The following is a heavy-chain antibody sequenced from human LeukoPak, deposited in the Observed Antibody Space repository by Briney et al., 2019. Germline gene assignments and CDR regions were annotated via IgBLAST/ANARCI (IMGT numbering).Heavy chain of an antibody. D-gene: IGHD6-13*01. CDR3: AGSWSPYDAFDI. Sequence: GGSLRLSCAASGFTFRTYWMSWVRQAPGKGLEWVANIKQDGNEKYYVDSVKGRFTISRDNAKNSLYLQMHSLTAEDTAVYYCAGSWSPYDAFDIWGQGTMVTVSS. J-gene: IGHJ3*02. CDR2: IKQDGNEK. V-gene: IGHV3-7*01. CDR1: GFTFRTYW.